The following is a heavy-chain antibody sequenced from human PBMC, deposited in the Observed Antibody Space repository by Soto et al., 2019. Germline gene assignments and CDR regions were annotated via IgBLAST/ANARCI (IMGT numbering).Heavy chain of an antibody. CDR3: ARSTPLRTYCTNGVCYPGYYYGMDV. J-gene: IGHJ6*02. V-gene: IGHV4-34*01. D-gene: IGHD2-8*01. CDR1: GGSFSGYY. Sequence: PSETLSLTCAVYGGSFSGYYWSWIRQPPGKGLEWIGEINHSGSTNYNPSLKSRVTISVDTSKNQFSLKLSSVTAADTAVYYCARSTPLRTYCTNGVCYPGYYYGMDVWGQGTTVTVSS. CDR2: INHSGST.